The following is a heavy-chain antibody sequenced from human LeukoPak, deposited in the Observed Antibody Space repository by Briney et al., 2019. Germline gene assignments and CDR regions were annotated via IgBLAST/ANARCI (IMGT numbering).Heavy chain of an antibody. V-gene: IGHV4-34*01. CDR3: ARVAFANVDTAMVNWFDP. Sequence: PSETLSLTCAVYGGSFSGYYWSWIRQPPGKGLEWIGEINHSGSTNYNPSLKSRVTISVDTSKNQFPLKLSSVTAADTAVYYCARVAFANVDTAMVNWFDPWGQGTLVTVSS. CDR2: INHSGST. J-gene: IGHJ5*02. D-gene: IGHD5-18*01. CDR1: GGSFSGYY.